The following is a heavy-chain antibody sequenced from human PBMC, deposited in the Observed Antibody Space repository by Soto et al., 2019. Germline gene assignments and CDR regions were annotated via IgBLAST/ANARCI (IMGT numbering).Heavy chain of an antibody. CDR2: IRSKAYGGTT. CDR3: TRDRYYYYGMDV. V-gene: IGHV3-49*04. CDR1: GFTFGDYA. Sequence: SLRLSCTASGFTFGDYAMSWVRQAPGKGLEWVGFIRSKAYGGTTEYAASVKGRFTISRDDSKSIAYLQMNSLKTEDTAVYYCTRDRYYYYGMDVWGQGTTVTVSS. J-gene: IGHJ6*02.